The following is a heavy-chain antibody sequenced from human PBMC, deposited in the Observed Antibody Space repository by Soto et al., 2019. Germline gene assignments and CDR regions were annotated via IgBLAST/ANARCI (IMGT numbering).Heavy chain of an antibody. CDR1: GDSISSYY. CDR2: LYYGRSA. Sequence: QVQLQESGPGLVKPSETLSLTCAVSGDSISSYYCMWIRQPPGKGLESIGYLYYGRSANYNPSLRSQVTLSVDTATSQCTLTLSSMPAAYTAVYYFGLRIMAVLPEYWGEGTLVTVSS. CDR3: GLRIMAVLPEY. D-gene: IGHD6-19*01. V-gene: IGHV4-59*12. J-gene: IGHJ4*02.